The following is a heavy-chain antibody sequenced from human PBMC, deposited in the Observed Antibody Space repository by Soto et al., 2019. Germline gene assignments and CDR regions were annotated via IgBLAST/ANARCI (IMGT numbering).Heavy chain of an antibody. CDR1: GFTFDDYT. V-gene: IGHV3-43*01. Sequence: GGSLRLSCAASGFTFDDYTMHWVRQAPGKGLEWVSLISWDGGSTYYADSVKGRFTISRDNSKNYLYLQMNSLRTEDTALYYCAKDIRRYCISTSCYYYYGMDVWGQGTTVTVSS. CDR3: AKDIRRYCISTSCYYYYGMDV. J-gene: IGHJ6*02. D-gene: IGHD2-2*01. CDR2: ISWDGGST.